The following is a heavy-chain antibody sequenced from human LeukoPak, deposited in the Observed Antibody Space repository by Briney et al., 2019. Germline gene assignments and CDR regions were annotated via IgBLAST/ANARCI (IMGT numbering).Heavy chain of an antibody. CDR3: ARDAGWFQKSIKYYFDY. Sequence: GGSLRLSCAISGFTFSSYAMHWVRQAPGKGLEWVAVISYDGSNKYYADSVKGRFTISRDNSKNTLYLQMNSLRAEDTAVYYCARDAGWFQKSIKYYFDYWGQGTLVTVSS. D-gene: IGHD3-10*01. CDR1: GFTFSSYA. V-gene: IGHV3-30-3*01. CDR2: ISYDGSNK. J-gene: IGHJ4*02.